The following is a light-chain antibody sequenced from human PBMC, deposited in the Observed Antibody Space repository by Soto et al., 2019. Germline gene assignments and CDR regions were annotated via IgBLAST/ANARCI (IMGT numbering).Light chain of an antibody. V-gene: IGKV3-20*01. CDR1: QSVSSSY. Sequence: EIVLTQSPGTLSLSPGERATLSCRASQSVSSSYLAWYQQKPGQAPRLLIYGASSRATGIPDRFSGSGSGTDFSLSISRLEPEVFAVYYCQQYGSPWTFGHGTKVQLK. J-gene: IGKJ1*01. CDR2: GAS. CDR3: QQYGSPWT.